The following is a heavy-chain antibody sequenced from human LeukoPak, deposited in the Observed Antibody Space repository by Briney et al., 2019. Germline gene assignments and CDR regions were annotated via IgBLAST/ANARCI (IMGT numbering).Heavy chain of an antibody. CDR1: GFTFSDYY. CDR3: AREDDDYVWGSYRYPGVVMDV. D-gene: IGHD3-16*02. J-gene: IGHJ6*04. Sequence: GGSLRLSCAASGFTFSDYYMSWIRQAPGKGLEWVSYISSSGSTIYYADSVKGRFTISRDNAKNSLYLQMNSLRAEDTAVYYCAREDDDYVWGSYRYPGVVMDVWGKGTTVTVSS. V-gene: IGHV3-11*04. CDR2: ISSSGSTI.